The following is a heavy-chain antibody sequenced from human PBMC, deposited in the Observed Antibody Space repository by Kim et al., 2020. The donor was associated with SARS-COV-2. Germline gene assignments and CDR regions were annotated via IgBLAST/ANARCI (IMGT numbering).Heavy chain of an antibody. CDR1: GFTFSSYE. Sequence: GGSLRLSCAASGFTFSSYEMNWVRQAPGKGLEWVSYISSSGSTIYYADSVKGRFTISRDNAKNSLYLQMNSLRAEDTAVYYCARGEDVIVVVPGYMDVWGKGTTVTVSS. CDR3: ARGEDVIVVVPGYMDV. D-gene: IGHD2-2*01. V-gene: IGHV3-48*03. CDR2: ISSSGSTI. J-gene: IGHJ6*03.